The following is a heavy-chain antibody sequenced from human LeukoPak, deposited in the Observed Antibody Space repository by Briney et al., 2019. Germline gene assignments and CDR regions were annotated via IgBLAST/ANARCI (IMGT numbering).Heavy chain of an antibody. D-gene: IGHD5-12*01. V-gene: IGHV1-2*02. CDR2: ISPNSGNT. J-gene: IGHJ4*02. Sequence: WASVKVSCKTFGYTFTDYYIYWVRQAPGQGLEWLGWISPNSGNTNYAQTFHGRVTMTRNTSISTAYMEMTSLRCDDTAIYYCARVSKVATIVIDYWGQGSLVTVSS. CDR1: GYTFTDYY. CDR3: ARVSKVATIVIDY.